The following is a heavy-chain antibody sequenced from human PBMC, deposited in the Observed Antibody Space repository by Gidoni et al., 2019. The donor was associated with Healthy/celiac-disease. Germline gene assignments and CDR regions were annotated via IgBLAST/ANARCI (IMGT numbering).Heavy chain of an antibody. CDR2: ISSSSSTI. CDR1: GFTFRSYS. D-gene: IGHD3-3*01. J-gene: IGHJ3*02. CDR3: ARAGGLVLRFLEWLPAGAFDI. V-gene: IGHV3-48*04. Sequence: EVQLVESGGGLVQPGGSLRLSCAASGFTFRSYSMNWVRQAPGKGLEWVSYISSSSSTIYYADSVKGRFTISRDNAKNSLYLQMNSLRAEDTAVYYCARAGGLVLRFLEWLPAGAFDIWGQGTMVTVSS.